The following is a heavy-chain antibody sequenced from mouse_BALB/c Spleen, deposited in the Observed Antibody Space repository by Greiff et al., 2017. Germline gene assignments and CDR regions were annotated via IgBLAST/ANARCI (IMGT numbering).Heavy chain of an antibody. J-gene: IGHJ4*01. CDR2: ISTYYGDA. D-gene: IGHD4-1*01. V-gene: IGHV1S137*01. CDR1: GYTFTDYA. CDR3: ARRGRAGTYAMDY. Sequence: VQLQESGAELVRPGVSVKISCKGSGYTFTDYAMHWVKQSHAKSLEWIGVISTYYGDASYNQKFKGKATMTVDKSSSTAYMELARLTSEDSAIYYCARRGRAGTYAMDYWGQGTSVTVSS.